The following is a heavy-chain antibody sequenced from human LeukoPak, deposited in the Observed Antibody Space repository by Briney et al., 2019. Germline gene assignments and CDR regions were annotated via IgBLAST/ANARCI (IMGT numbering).Heavy chain of an antibody. CDR2: FDPEDGET. D-gene: IGHD4-17*01. J-gene: IGHJ3*02. CDR3: ATDGAVTTAAFDI. CDR1: GGTFSSYA. Sequence: ASVKVSCKASGGTFSSYAISWVRQAPGQGLEWMGGFDPEDGETIYAQKFQGRVTMTEDTSTDTAYMELSSLRSEDTAVYYCATDGAVTTAAFDIWGQGTMVTVSS. V-gene: IGHV1-24*01.